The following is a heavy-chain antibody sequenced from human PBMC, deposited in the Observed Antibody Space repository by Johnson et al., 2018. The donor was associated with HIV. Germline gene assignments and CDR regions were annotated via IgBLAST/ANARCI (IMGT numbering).Heavy chain of an antibody. J-gene: IGHJ3*02. D-gene: IGHD6-19*01. CDR1: GFTFSSYG. CDR2: IRWAGGST. Sequence: VQLVGSGGGVVQPGRSLRLSCAASGFTFSSYGMHCVRKAPGKSLEWVSIIRWAGGSTYYADSVKGRFTISRDNSKHCLYLQMNSQRTEDTSLYYCAKGAVAGINDAFDIWGQGTMVTVSS. CDR3: AKGAVAGINDAFDI. V-gene: IGHV3-43*01.